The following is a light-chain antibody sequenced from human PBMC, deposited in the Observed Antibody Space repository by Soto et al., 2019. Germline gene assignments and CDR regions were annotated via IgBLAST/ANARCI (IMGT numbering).Light chain of an antibody. J-gene: IGLJ1*01. CDR2: EVS. CDR3: SSYTSSSTLYYV. V-gene: IGLV2-14*01. Sequence: QSVLTQPASVSGSPGQSITISCTGTSSDVGGYNYVSWYQQHPGKAPKLMIYEVSNRPSGVSNRFSVSKSGNTASLTISGLQAEDEADYYCSSYTSSSTLYYVFGTGTKVTVL. CDR1: SSDVGGYNY.